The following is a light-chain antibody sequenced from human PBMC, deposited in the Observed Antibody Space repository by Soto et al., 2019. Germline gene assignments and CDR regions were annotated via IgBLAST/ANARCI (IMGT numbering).Light chain of an antibody. V-gene: IGKV3-20*01. J-gene: IGKJ4*01. CDR3: QQYGSSPRSV. CDR2: GAF. CDR1: QSVSSN. Sequence: EIVLTQSPATLSLSPGERATLSCRASQSVSSNLAWYQQKPGQAPSLLIYGAFTRATGIPARFSGTGSGTDFTLTISRLEPEDFAVYYCQQYGSSPRSVFGGGTKVDIK.